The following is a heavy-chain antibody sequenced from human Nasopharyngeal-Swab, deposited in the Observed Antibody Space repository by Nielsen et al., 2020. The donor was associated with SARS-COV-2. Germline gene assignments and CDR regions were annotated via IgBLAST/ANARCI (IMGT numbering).Heavy chain of an antibody. Sequence: SETLSLTCTVSGGSISSSSYYWGWIRQPPGKGLEWIGSIYYSGSTYYNPSLKSRVTISVDTSKNQFSLKLSSVTAADTAVYSCARVGPSSDYFDYWGQGTLVTVSS. V-gene: IGHV4-39*01. CDR2: IYYSGST. D-gene: IGHD6-6*01. CDR3: ARVGPSSDYFDY. CDR1: GGSISSSSYY. J-gene: IGHJ4*02.